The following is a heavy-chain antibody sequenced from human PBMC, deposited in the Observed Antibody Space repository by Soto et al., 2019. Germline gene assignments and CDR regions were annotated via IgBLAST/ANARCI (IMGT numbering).Heavy chain of an antibody. CDR2: IYYSGST. V-gene: IGHV4-59*08. J-gene: IGHJ6*03. CDR1: GGSISSYY. Sequence: QVQLQESGPGLVKPSETLSLTCTVSGGSISSYYWTWIRQPPGKGLEWIGYIYYSGSTNSNPSLDSRVTISVATSKTQFSLKLRSVTAADTAVYYCERLVGYYHYMDVWGKGTTVTVSS. D-gene: IGHD6-13*01. CDR3: ERLVGYYHYMDV.